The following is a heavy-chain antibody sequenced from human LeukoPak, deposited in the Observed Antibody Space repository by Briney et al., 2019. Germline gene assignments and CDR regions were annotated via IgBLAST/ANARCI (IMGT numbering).Heavy chain of an antibody. CDR2: IYHSGST. CDR1: GGSVSSSNW. D-gene: IGHD6-13*01. J-gene: IGHJ4*02. V-gene: IGHV4-4*02. Sequence: SETLSLTCAVSGGSVSSSNWWSWVRQPPGKGREWIGEIYHSGSTNYNPSLKSRVTISVDKSKNQFSLKLSSVTAADTAVYYCARGGYSSSWSQDYWGQGTLVTVSS. CDR3: ARGGYSSSWSQDY.